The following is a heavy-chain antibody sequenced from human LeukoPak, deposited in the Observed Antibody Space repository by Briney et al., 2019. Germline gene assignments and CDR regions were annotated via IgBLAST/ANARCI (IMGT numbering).Heavy chain of an antibody. D-gene: IGHD3-10*01. V-gene: IGHV4-59*08. CDR3: GRHAGSGSFYNCFDP. J-gene: IGHJ5*02. CDR2: IYYSGST. Sequence: PSETLSLTCTVSGGSIRSYYWSWIRQPPGKGLEWIGYIYYSGSTNYNPSLRSRVTISVDTSKNQFSLKLSSVTAADTAVYYCGRHAGSGSFYNCFDPWGQGTLVTVSS. CDR1: GGSIRSYY.